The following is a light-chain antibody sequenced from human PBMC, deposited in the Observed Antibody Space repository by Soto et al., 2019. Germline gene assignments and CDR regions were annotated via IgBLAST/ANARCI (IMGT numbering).Light chain of an antibody. CDR3: QQYDDSAT. V-gene: IGKV3-20*01. J-gene: IGKJ2*01. Sequence: IVLTQSPGTLSLSPGEKATLSCRASQRVSASYLAWYQQKPGQAPRLLIYGASTRATGFPGRFSGSGSGTDFTLTISRLEPEDFAVYYCQQYDDSATFGQGTKLEIK. CDR2: GAS. CDR1: QRVSASY.